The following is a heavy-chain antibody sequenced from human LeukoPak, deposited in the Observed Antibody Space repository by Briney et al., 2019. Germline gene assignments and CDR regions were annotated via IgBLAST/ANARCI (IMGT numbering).Heavy chain of an antibody. CDR1: GIIFSSYW. D-gene: IGHD1-1*01. CDR3: ARGGSGNWNAPFDY. V-gene: IGHV3-7*01. Sequence: GGSLRLSCAASGIIFSSYWMSWVRQAPGKGLEWVANIKQDGSEKYYVDSVKGRFTISRDNAKNSLYLQMNSLRAEDTAVYSCARGGSGNWNAPFDYWGEGTLVTVSS. J-gene: IGHJ4*02. CDR2: IKQDGSEK.